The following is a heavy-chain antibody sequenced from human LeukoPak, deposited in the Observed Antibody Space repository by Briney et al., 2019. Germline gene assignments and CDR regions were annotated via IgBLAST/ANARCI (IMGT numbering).Heavy chain of an antibody. CDR2: IYYSGST. Sequence: SETLSLTCTVSGGSISSGGYYWSWIRQHPGKGLEWIGYIYYSGSTYYNPSLKSRVTISVDTSKNQFSLKLSSVTAADTAVYYCARSKAHLSTSWYGTWFDPWGQGTLVTVSS. J-gene: IGHJ5*02. CDR1: GGSISSGGYY. D-gene: IGHD2-2*01. CDR3: ARSKAHLSTSWYGTWFDP. V-gene: IGHV4-31*03.